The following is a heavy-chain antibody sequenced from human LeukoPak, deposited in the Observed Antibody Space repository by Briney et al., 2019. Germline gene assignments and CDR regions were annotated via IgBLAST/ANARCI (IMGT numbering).Heavy chain of an antibody. V-gene: IGHV3-21*01. CDR1: GFTFSSYS. D-gene: IGHD1-26*01. Sequence: GSLRLSCAASGFTFSSYSMNWVRQAPGKGLEWVSSISSSSSYIYYADSVKGRFTISRDNAKNSLYLQMNSLRVDDTAVYYCARDSSGSYYSRNWFDPWGQGTLVTVSS. CDR2: ISSSSSYI. J-gene: IGHJ5*02. CDR3: ARDSSGSYYSRNWFDP.